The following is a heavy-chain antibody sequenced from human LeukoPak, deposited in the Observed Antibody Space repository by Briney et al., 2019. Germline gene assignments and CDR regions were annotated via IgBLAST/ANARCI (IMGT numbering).Heavy chain of an antibody. CDR2: IYYSGST. D-gene: IGHD5-18*01. CDR3: ARTTEGGYTYDYFYYYYMDV. CDR1: GGSISSYY. V-gene: IGHV4-59*01. J-gene: IGHJ6*03. Sequence: SETLSLTCTVSGGSISSYYWSWIRLPPGKGLEWIWYIYYSGSTNYNPSLKSRVTISVDTSKNQFSLKLSSVTAADTAVYYCARTTEGGYTYDYFYYYYMDVWGKGTTVTISS.